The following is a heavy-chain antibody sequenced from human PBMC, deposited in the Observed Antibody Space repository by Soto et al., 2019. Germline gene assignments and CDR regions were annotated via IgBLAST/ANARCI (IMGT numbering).Heavy chain of an antibody. D-gene: IGHD6-6*01. J-gene: IGHJ5*02. CDR2: IIPILGIA. Sequence: ASVKVSCKASGGTFSSYTISWVRQAPGQGLEWMGRIIPILGIANYAQKFQGRVTITADKSTSTAYMELSSLRSEDTAVYYCARDHLVSRYSSSSASGSDNWFDPWGQGTLVTVSS. CDR1: GGTFSSYT. CDR3: ARDHLVSRYSSSSASGSDNWFDP. V-gene: IGHV1-69*04.